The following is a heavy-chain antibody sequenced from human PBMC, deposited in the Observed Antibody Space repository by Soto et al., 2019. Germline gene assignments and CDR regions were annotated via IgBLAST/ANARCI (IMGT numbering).Heavy chain of an antibody. D-gene: IGHD3-10*01. Sequence: ASETLSLTCTVSGGSISSSSYYWGWIRQPPGKGLEWIGSIHYSGSTNYNPSLRSRVTISTDTSKNQFSLRLSSVTAADTAVYYCARDQGTNYYYYMDIWGKGTTVTVSS. J-gene: IGHJ6*03. CDR1: GGSISSSSYY. CDR3: ARDQGTNYYYYMDI. CDR2: IHYSGST. V-gene: IGHV4-39*07.